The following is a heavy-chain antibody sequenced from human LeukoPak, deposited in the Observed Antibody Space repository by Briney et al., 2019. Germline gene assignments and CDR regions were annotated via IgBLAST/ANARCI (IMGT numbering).Heavy chain of an antibody. Sequence: PSETLSLTCTVSGGSIISYSWSWIRQPPGKGLEWIGYIYYTGSTNYNPSLKSRVTISVDTSKNQFSLKLSSVTAADTAVYYCASRSSIWSGYQDTLYYFDSWGQGTLVTVSS. CDR2: IYYTGST. V-gene: IGHV4-59*01. CDR3: ASRSSIWSGYQDTLYYFDS. J-gene: IGHJ4*02. CDR1: GGSIISYS. D-gene: IGHD3-3*01.